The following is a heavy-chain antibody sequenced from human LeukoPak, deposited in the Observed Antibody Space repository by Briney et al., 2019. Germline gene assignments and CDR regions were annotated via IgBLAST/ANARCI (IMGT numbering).Heavy chain of an antibody. D-gene: IGHD1-26*01. Sequence: SETLSLTCTVSGGPISSTTDYWGWIRQPPGKGLEWIGSIFYSGTTYYNPSLKSRVTISVDTSKNQFSLKLTSVTAADTAVYYCARHVNTTTGAPIGWFDPWGQGTLVTVSS. CDR1: GGPISSTTDY. CDR2: IFYSGTT. V-gene: IGHV4-39*01. CDR3: ARHVNTTTGAPIGWFDP. J-gene: IGHJ5*02.